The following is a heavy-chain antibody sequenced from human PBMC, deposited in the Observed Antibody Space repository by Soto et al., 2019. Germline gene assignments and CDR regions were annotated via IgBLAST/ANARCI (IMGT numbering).Heavy chain of an antibody. CDR3: SRDRRAGQYSYDSGGQCCFDY. V-gene: IGHV3-21*01. J-gene: IGHJ4*02. CDR1: GFTFSSYS. CDR2: ISASRTYI. D-gene: IGHD3-22*01. Sequence: GSLRLSCAASGFTFSSYSMNWVRQAPGKGLERVASISASRTYIYHVDSVMGRFTISRDNAKSSLYLQMNRLEAADTAVYYCSRDRRAGQYSYDSGGQCCFDYWGQGA.